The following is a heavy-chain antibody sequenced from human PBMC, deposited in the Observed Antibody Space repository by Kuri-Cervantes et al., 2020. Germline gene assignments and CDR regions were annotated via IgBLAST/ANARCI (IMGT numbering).Heavy chain of an antibody. CDR1: GFTFDDYA. Sequence: GESLKISCAASGFTFDDYAMYWVRQAPGKGLVWVSRINSDGSSTSYADSVKGRFTISRDNAKNTLYLQMNSLRAEDTAVYYCARLPRSTAIDYWGQGTLVTVSS. J-gene: IGHJ4*02. CDR2: INSDGSST. V-gene: IGHV3-74*01. CDR3: ARLPRSTAIDY. D-gene: IGHD5-18*01.